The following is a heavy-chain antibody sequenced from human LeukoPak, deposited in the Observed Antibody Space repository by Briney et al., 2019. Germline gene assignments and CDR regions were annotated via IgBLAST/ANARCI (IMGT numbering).Heavy chain of an antibody. CDR3: ARDPPGVRYGRPIFDF. CDR1: GGTFSSYA. D-gene: IGHD2-8*01. Sequence: ASVKVSCKASGGTFSSYAISWVRQAPGQGLEWMGGIIPIFGTANYAQKFQGRVTITADKSTSTAYMELSSLRSEDTAVYYCARDPPGVRYGRPIFDFWGQGTLVTVSS. J-gene: IGHJ4*02. V-gene: IGHV1-69*06. CDR2: IIPIFGTA.